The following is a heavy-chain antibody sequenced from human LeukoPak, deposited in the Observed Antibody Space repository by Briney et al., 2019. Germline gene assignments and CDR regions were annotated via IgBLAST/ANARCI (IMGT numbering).Heavy chain of an antibody. CDR1: GNSISSGDYY. V-gene: IGHV4-61*02. CDR2: IYSSGST. J-gene: IGHJ3*02. Sequence: PSETLSLTCTVSGNSISSGDYYWSWIRQPAGKGLEWIGRIYSSGSTTYNPSLKSRVTISLDTSKNQFSLILSSVTAADTALYYCARAYDSSGYLRAFDIWGQGTMATVSS. CDR3: ARAYDSSGYLRAFDI. D-gene: IGHD3-22*01.